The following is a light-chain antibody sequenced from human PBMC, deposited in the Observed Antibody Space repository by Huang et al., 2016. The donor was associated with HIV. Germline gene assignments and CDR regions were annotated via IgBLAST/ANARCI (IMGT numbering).Light chain of an antibody. CDR2: DAS. CDR1: QSIFNY. V-gene: IGKV3-11*01. Sequence: EIVLTQSPATLSLSPGESATLSCRTSQSIFNYLAWYQQRPGQAPRRLIYDASNRATGVSARFSGSGSGTDFALTISNLEPEDFAVYYCQQRSAWPRTFGQGTKLEI. J-gene: IGKJ2*01. CDR3: QQRSAWPRT.